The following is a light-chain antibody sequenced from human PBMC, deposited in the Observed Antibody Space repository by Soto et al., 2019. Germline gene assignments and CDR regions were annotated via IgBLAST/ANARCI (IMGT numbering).Light chain of an antibody. Sequence: EIVLTQSPATLSLSPGERATLSCRASRSVSNYLDWYQQRPGQAPRLLIYDASNRATGIPARFSGSGSGTDFTLTISSLEPEDFAVYFCQQRSNWPPLTFGGGTKVEIK. CDR1: RSVSNY. J-gene: IGKJ4*01. V-gene: IGKV3-11*01. CDR2: DAS. CDR3: QQRSNWPPLT.